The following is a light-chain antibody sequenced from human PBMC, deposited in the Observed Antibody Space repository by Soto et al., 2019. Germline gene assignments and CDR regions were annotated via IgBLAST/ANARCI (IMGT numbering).Light chain of an antibody. Sequence: QSVLTQSPSASASLGASVKLTCTLSSGHSSYAIAWHQQQPEKGPRYLMKLNSDGSPSKGDGIPDRFSGSSSGAERYLTISGLQSEDEADYYCQTWGTGLLVFGGGTKLTVL. J-gene: IGLJ3*02. CDR3: QTWGTGLLV. CDR1: SGHSSYA. CDR2: LNSDGSP. V-gene: IGLV4-69*01.